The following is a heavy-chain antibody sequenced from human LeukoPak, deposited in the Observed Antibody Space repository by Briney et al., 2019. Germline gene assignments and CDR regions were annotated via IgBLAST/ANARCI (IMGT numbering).Heavy chain of an antibody. J-gene: IGHJ4*02. CDR3: ARGGLSGSGSIDY. CDR1: GFTFSSYA. D-gene: IGHD3-10*01. V-gene: IGHV3-64*01. CDR2: ISSNGGST. Sequence: GGSLRLSCAASGFTFSSYAMHWVRQAPGKGLEYVSAISSNGGSTYYAKSVKGRFTISRDNSKNTLYLQMGSLRSDDTALYYCARGGLSGSGSIDYWGQGTLVTVSS.